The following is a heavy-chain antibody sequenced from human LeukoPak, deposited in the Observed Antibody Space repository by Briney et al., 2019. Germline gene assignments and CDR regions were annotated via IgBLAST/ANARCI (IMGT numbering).Heavy chain of an antibody. D-gene: IGHD2-15*01. V-gene: IGHV5-51*01. J-gene: IGHJ4*02. CDR2: ISAADSDT. CDR3: ARLPCTGGSCSKTFDY. CDR1: GYSFSSYW. Sequence: GESLKISCKGSGYSFSSYWIGWVRQMPGKGLEWMGLISAADSDTRYSPSFQGQVLISVDKSISTAYLQWGNLKATDTALYYCARLPCTGGSCSKTFDYWGQGTLVTVYS.